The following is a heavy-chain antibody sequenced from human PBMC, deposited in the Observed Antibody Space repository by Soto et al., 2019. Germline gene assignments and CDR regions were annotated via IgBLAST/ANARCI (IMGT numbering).Heavy chain of an antibody. J-gene: IGHJ3*02. CDR3: ASTSIVGAIDAFDI. CDR2: IYSGGST. Sequence: EVQLVETGGGLIQPGGSLRLSCAASGFTVSSNYMSWVRQAPGKGLEWVSVIYSGGSTYYADSVKGRFTIYRDKSKNTLYLQMNSLRAEDTAVYYCASTSIVGAIDAFDIWGQGTMVTVSS. CDR1: GFTVSSNY. V-gene: IGHV3-53*02. D-gene: IGHD1-26*01.